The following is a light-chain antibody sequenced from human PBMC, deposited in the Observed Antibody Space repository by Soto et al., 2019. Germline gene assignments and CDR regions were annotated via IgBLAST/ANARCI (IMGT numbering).Light chain of an antibody. CDR2: DVN. CDR3: CSYAGSYSVV. CDR1: SSDVGGYDF. J-gene: IGLJ1*01. Sequence: QSVLIQPRSVSGSPRQSVTISCTGTSSDVGGYDFVSWYQQHPGKAPKFIIYDVNKRPSGVPDRFSGSKSGNTASLTISGLQAEDEADYYCCSYAGSYSVVFGTGTKVTVL. V-gene: IGLV2-11*01.